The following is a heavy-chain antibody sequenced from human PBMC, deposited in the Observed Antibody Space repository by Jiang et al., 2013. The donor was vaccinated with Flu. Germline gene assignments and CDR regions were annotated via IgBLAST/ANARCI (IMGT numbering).Heavy chain of an antibody. J-gene: IGHJ5*02. V-gene: IGHV4-39*01. Sequence: GSGLVKPSETLSLTCTVSGDSITSGSYYWGWIRQPPGRGLEWFGSIYYSGSTYSNPSLKSRVTISVDTSKNQFSLKLRSVTAADTAVYYCARHRTLAGVVIAYNWFDPWGQGTLVTVSS. CDR3: ARHRTLAGVVIAYNWFDP. CDR1: GDSITSGSYY. D-gene: IGHD2-15*01. CDR2: IYYSGST.